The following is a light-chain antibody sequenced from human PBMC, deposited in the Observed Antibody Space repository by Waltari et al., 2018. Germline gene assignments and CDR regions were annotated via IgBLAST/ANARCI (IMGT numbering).Light chain of an antibody. V-gene: IGKV3-11*01. Sequence: IVLTQSPATLSLSPGERAILSCRASQSVSSSLAWYQQKPGQAPRLLIYDASNRATGIPARFSGSGSGTDLTLTISSLEPEDFAVYYCQQRSNWPLTFGGGTKVEIK. J-gene: IGKJ4*01. CDR1: QSVSSS. CDR2: DAS. CDR3: QQRSNWPLT.